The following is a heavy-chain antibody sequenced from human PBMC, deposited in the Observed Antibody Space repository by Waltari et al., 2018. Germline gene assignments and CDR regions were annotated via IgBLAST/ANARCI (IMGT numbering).Heavy chain of an antibody. Sequence: QVQLQESGPGVVKPSETLSLTCNVSGASISSYYWSWIRQPPGKGLEGIGFFHHSGGTNYTPSLEGRVTISLDTSKNQVSLRLSSVTAADTAVYYCAKGAGSGWYDRGRFHFWGQGKLVTVSS. CDR3: AKGAGSGWYDRGRFHF. CDR1: GASISSYY. D-gene: IGHD6-19*01. V-gene: IGHV4-59*08. J-gene: IGHJ4*02. CDR2: FHHSGGT.